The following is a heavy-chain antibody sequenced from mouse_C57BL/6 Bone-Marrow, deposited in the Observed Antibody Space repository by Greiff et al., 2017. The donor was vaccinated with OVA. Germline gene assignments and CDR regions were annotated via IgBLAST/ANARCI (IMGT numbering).Heavy chain of an antibody. V-gene: IGHV5-6*02. CDR1: GFTFSSYG. CDR2: ISSGGSYT. CDR3: ARRQLRLRYAMDY. J-gene: IGHJ4*01. D-gene: IGHD3-2*02. Sequence: EVKLVESGGDLVKPGGSLKLSCAASGFTFSSYGMSWVRQTPDKRLEWVATISSGGSYTYYPDSVKGRFTISRDNAKNTLYLQISSLKSEDTARYYCARRQLRLRYAMDYWGQGTSVTVSS.